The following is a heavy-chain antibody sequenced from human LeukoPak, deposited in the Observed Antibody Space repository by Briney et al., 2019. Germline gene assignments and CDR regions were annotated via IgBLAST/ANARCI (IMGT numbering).Heavy chain of an antibody. J-gene: IGHJ6*02. CDR2: ISSSGSTI. CDR1: GFTFSSYE. D-gene: IGHD6-13*01. V-gene: IGHV3-48*03. Sequence: GGSLRLSCAASGFTFSSYEMNWVRQAPGKGLEWVSYISSSGSTIYYADSVKGRFTISRDNAKNSLYLQMNSLRAEDTAVYYCVGQQPLVSHMDVWGQGTTVTVSS. CDR3: VGQQPLVSHMDV.